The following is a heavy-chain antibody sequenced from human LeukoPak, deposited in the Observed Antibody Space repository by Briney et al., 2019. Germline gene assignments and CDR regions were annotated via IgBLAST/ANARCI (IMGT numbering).Heavy chain of an antibody. CDR3: AKDHFGSSWPYYIDY. CDR2: ISSSSSTI. J-gene: IGHJ4*02. V-gene: IGHV3-48*01. D-gene: IGHD6-13*01. CDR1: GFTFSSYS. Sequence: GGSLRLSCAASGFTFSSYSMNWVRQAPGKGLEWVSYISSSSSTIYYADSVKGRFTISRDNSKNSLYLQMNSLRAEDTAVYYCAKDHFGSSWPYYIDYWGQGTLVTVSS.